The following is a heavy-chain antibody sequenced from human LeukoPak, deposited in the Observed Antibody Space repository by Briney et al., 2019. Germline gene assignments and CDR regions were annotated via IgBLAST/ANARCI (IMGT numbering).Heavy chain of an antibody. V-gene: IGHV1-2*02. CDR1: GYTFTGYY. J-gene: IGHJ3*02. CDR3: ARDSQTYGDAFDI. CDR2: INPNSGGT. D-gene: IGHD2-8*01. Sequence: ASVKVSCKASGYTFTGYYMHWVRQAPGQGLEGMGWINPNSGGTNYAQKFQGRVTMTRDTSISTAYMELSRLRSDDTAVYYCARDSQTYGDAFDIWGQGTMVTVSS.